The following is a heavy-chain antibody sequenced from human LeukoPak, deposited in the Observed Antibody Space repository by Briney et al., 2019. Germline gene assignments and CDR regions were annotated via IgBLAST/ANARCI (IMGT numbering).Heavy chain of an antibody. CDR2: ISVSGSYT. CDR1: GFTFSDYY. Sequence: GGSLRLSCAASGFTFSDYYMSWIRQAPGKGLEWISYISVSGSYTNYADSVKGRFTISRDNAKNSLYLQTISLRAEDTAVYYCARCGTPNNYYGYGVDVWGQGTTVIVSS. CDR3: ARCGTPNNYYGYGVDV. D-gene: IGHD1-26*01. V-gene: IGHV3-11*03. J-gene: IGHJ6*02.